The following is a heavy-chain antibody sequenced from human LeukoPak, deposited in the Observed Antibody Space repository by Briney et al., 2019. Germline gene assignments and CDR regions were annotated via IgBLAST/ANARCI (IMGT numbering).Heavy chain of an antibody. Sequence: GESLKISCKGSGYSFTSHWIGWVRQMPGKGLEWRGIVNPDDSDTIYSPSFQGQVTISADGSITTAYLQWSSLKASDTDMYYCARLRWPRGGRSSFDYWGQGALVTVSS. J-gene: IGHJ4*02. CDR1: GYSFTSHW. D-gene: IGHD3-10*01. V-gene: IGHV5-51*01. CDR3: ARLRWPRGGRSSFDY. CDR2: VNPDDSDT.